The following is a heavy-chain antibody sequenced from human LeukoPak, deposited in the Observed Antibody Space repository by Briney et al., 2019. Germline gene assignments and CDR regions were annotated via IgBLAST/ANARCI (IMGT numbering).Heavy chain of an antibody. D-gene: IGHD5-12*01. CDR1: GFTLSSYV. CDR2: ISYDGSNK. Sequence: PGRSLRLSCAASGFTLSSYVMHWVRQAPGKGLEWVAVISYDGSNKYYADSVKGRFTISRDNSKNTLYLQMNSLRAEDTAVYYCARDHGYSGYDVPDYWGQGTLVTVSS. J-gene: IGHJ4*02. CDR3: ARDHGYSGYDVPDY. V-gene: IGHV3-30*03.